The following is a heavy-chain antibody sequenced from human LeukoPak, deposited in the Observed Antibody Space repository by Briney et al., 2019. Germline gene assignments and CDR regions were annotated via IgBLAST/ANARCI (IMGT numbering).Heavy chain of an antibody. CDR2: INPHSGGT. V-gene: IGHV1-2*02. J-gene: IGHJ4*02. Sequence: GASVKVSCTASGYSLIDQYLHWVRQAPGQGLEWVGWINPHSGGTNYAQTFQGRVTMTRDTSINTAYMELSSLRSDDTAVYYCASAPSLIRRFNSWGQGALVTVSS. CDR3: ASAPSLIRRFNS. D-gene: IGHD2-21*01. CDR1: GYSLIDQY.